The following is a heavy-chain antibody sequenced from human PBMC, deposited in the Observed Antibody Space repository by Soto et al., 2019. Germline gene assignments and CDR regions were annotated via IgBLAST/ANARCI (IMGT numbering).Heavy chain of an antibody. CDR2: ISSSSDKT. CDR3: ARLPKGSLVTA. CDR1: GFSFSDYS. D-gene: IGHD2-21*02. J-gene: IGHJ4*02. Sequence: LVESGGALVYPGGSLRLSCIASGFSFSDYSMNWVRQAPGKGLQWVSYISSSSDKTYYADSVKGRFTVSRDNAKNALFLERNSLRDDDTATYYCARLPKGSLVTAWGQGTRVTVSS. V-gene: IGHV3-48*02.